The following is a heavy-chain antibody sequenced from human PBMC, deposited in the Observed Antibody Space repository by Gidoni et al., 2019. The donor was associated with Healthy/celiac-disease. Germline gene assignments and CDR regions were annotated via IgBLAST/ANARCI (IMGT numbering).Heavy chain of an antibody. J-gene: IGHJ6*03. CDR1: GFTFSSYG. D-gene: IGHD6-19*01. Sequence: QVQLVESGGGVVQPGRSLRLSCAASGFTFSSYGMHWVRQAPGKGLEWVAVISYDGSNKYYADSVKGRFTISRDNSKNTLYLQMNSLRAEDTAVYYCAKSGGYSSGWYDYYYYMDVWGKGTTVTVSS. V-gene: IGHV3-30*18. CDR2: ISYDGSNK. CDR3: AKSGGYSSGWYDYYYYMDV.